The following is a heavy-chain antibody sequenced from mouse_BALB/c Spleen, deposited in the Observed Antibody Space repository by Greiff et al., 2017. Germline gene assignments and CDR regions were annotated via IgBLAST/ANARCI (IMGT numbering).Heavy chain of an antibody. CDR1: GFTFNIYA. CDR3: VRQKYGSSGAMDY. Sequence: EVQLMESGGGLVQPKGSLKLSCAASGFTFNIYAMNWVRQAPGKGLEWVARIRSKSNNYATYYAVSVKDRFTISRDDSQSMLYLQMNNLKTEDTAMYYCVRQKYGSSGAMDYWGQGTSVTVSS. D-gene: IGHD1-1*01. CDR2: IRSKSNNYAT. V-gene: IGHV10-1*02. J-gene: IGHJ4*01.